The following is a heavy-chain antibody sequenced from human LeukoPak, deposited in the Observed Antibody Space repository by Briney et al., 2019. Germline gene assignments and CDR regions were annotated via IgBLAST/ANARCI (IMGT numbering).Heavy chain of an antibody. CDR1: GGSFSGYY. V-gene: IGHV4-34*01. CDR3: ARSAGSGSYYPHIFDY. D-gene: IGHD3-10*01. Sequence: SETLSLTCAVYGGSFSGYYWSWIRQPPGKGLEWIGEINHSGSTNYNPSLKSRVTISVDTSKNQFSLKLSSVTAADTAVYYCARSAGSGSYYPHIFDYWGQGTLVTVSS. CDR2: INHSGST. J-gene: IGHJ4*02.